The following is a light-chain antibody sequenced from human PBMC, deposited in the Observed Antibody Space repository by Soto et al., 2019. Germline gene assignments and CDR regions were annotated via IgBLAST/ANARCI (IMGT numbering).Light chain of an antibody. CDR1: QSIRSN. CDR3: HQRQSWPRT. Sequence: EIVMTQSPDTLSVSPGEGATLSCRVSQSIRSNLAWYQQRPGQAPRLLMYGASTRADGIPARFTGSGSGTDFTLTISDVEPEDFAVYYCHQRQSWPRTFGQGTKVDIK. CDR2: GAS. V-gene: IGKV3-15*01. J-gene: IGKJ1*01.